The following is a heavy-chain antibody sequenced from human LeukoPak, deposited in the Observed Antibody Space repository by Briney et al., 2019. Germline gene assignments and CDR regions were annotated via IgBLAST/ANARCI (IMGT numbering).Heavy chain of an antibody. CDR3: ARAPSEIGGYYPEYFRH. V-gene: IGHV3-74*01. CDR2: IKSDGST. Sequence: GGSLRLSCAASGFTFSTYWMHWVRQAPGKGLVWVSRIKSDGSTNYTDSVKGRFTIPRDNAKNTVSLQMNSLRPEDTGVYYCARAPSEIGGYYPEYFRHWGQGTLVTVSS. CDR1: GFTFSTYW. D-gene: IGHD3-22*01. J-gene: IGHJ1*01.